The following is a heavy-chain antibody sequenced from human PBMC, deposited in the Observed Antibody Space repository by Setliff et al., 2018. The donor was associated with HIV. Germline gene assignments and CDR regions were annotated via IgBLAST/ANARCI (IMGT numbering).Heavy chain of an antibody. Sequence: GGSLRLSCAASGFTFSSYTMSWVRQAPGKGLEWVSGIYDSGDRTYYTDSVKGRFTISRDNSKNTLYRQMNSLRAADTAVYYCVKDRTYSYDSSGPDYWGQGTLVTVSS. J-gene: IGHJ4*02. V-gene: IGHV3-23*01. CDR3: VKDRTYSYDSSGPDY. D-gene: IGHD3-22*01. CDR1: GFTFSSYT. CDR2: IYDSGDRT.